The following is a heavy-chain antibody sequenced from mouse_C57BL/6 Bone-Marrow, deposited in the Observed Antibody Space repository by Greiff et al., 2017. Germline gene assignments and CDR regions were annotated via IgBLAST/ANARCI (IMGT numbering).Heavy chain of an antibody. D-gene: IGHD1-1*01. Sequence: EVKLEESGGGLVKPGGSLKLSCAASGFTFSSYAMSWVRQTPEKRLEWVATISDGGSYTYYPDNVKGRFTISRDNAKNNLYLQMSHLKSEDTAMYYCARAFITAGVASDAMGYRGQGTSVTAAS. CDR3: ARAFITAGVASDAMGY. CDR2: ISDGGSYT. J-gene: IGHJ4*01. V-gene: IGHV5-4*03. CDR1: GFTFSSYA.